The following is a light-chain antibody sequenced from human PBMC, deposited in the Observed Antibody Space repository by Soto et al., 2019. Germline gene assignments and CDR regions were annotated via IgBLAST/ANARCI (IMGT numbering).Light chain of an antibody. CDR2: AAS. V-gene: IGKV1-39*01. CDR3: QQYYSYLWT. J-gene: IGKJ1*01. CDR1: QSISTY. Sequence: DIQMTQSRSSLSASVGDRVAVSCRACQSISTYLNWYQQKAGSAPKLLIYAASTLQSGVPSRFSGSGSGTDFTLTISCLQSEDFATYYCQQYYSYLWTFGQGTKVDIK.